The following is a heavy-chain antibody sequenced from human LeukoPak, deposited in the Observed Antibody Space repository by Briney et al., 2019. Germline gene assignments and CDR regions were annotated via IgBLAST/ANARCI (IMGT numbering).Heavy chain of an antibody. V-gene: IGHV3-30*04. J-gene: IGHJ3*02. D-gene: IGHD2-21*02. Sequence: GGSLRLSCAASGFTFSSYAMHWVRQAPGKGLEWVAVISYDGSNKHYADSVKGRFTISRDNSKNTLYLQMNSLRAEDTAVYYCARDAAPPYCGGDCYSWAFDIWGQGTMVTVSS. CDR1: GFTFSSYA. CDR3: ARDAAPPYCGGDCYSWAFDI. CDR2: ISYDGSNK.